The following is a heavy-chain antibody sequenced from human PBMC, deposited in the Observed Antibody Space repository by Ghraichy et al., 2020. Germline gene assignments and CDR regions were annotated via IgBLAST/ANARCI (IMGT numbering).Heavy chain of an antibody. Sequence: SQTLSLTCAVYGGSFSGYYWSWIRQPPGKGLEWIGEINHSGSTNYNPSLKSRVTISVDTSKNQFSLKLSSVTAADTAVYYCAIRGYSYGFIFHLADYWGQGTLVTVSS. V-gene: IGHV4-34*01. CDR2: INHSGST. CDR3: AIRGYSYGFIFHLADY. CDR1: GGSFSGYY. J-gene: IGHJ4*02. D-gene: IGHD5-18*01.